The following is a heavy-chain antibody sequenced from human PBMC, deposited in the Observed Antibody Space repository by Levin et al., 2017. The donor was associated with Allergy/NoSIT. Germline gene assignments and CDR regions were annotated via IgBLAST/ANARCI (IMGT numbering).Heavy chain of an antibody. Sequence: GESLKISCKGSGYSFSDYWIGWVRQMPGKGLEWMGIVYPGDSETRYSPSFQGQVTISADKSINTAYLQWSSLKASDSAMYYCVRHGRYNSGWYADYWGQGTLVTVSS. D-gene: IGHD6-19*01. CDR1: GYSFSDYW. CDR3: VRHGRYNSGWYADY. J-gene: IGHJ4*02. CDR2: VYPGDSET. V-gene: IGHV5-51*01.